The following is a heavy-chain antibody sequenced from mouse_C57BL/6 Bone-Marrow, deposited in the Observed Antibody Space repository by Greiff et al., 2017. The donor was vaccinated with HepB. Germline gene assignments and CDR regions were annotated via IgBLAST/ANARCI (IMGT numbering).Heavy chain of an antibody. J-gene: IGHJ1*03. CDR3: ARSLLYWYFDV. Sequence: VKLQQPGAELVKPGASVKLSCKASGYTFTSYWMHWVKRRPGQGLEWIGMIHPNSGSTNYNEKFKSKATLTVDKSSSTAYMQLSSLTSEDSAVYYCARSLLYWYFDVWGTGTTVTVSS. CDR2: IHPNSGST. V-gene: IGHV1-64*01. CDR1: GYTFTSYW. D-gene: IGHD2-10*01.